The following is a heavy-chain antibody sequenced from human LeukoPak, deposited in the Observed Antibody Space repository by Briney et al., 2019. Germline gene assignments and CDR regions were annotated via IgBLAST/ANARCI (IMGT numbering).Heavy chain of an antibody. V-gene: IGHV3-30*01. J-gene: IGHJ4*02. CDR3: ARGYCSSTSCSMGY. CDR2: ISYDGSNK. Sequence: GGSLRLSCAASGSTFSSYAMHWVRQAPGKGLEWVAVISYDGSNKYYADSVKGRFTISRDNSKNTLYLQMNSLRAEDTAVYYCARGYCSSTSCSMGYWGQGTLVTVSS. CDR1: GSTFSSYA. D-gene: IGHD2-2*01.